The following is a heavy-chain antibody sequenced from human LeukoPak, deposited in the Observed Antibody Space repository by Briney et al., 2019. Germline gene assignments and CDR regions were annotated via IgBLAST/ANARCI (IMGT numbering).Heavy chain of an antibody. D-gene: IGHD2-15*01. J-gene: IGHJ5*02. CDR2: ITTSGTI. CDR3: ARGYCSGGSCYQILT. CDR1: GITFSSYS. V-gene: IGHV3-48*04. Sequence: GGSLRLPCAASGITFSSYSMNWVRQAPGKGLEWVSYITTSGTIYYADSVKGRFTISRDNAKNSLYLQMNSLRAEDTAVYYCARGYCSGGSCYQILTWGQGTLVTVSS.